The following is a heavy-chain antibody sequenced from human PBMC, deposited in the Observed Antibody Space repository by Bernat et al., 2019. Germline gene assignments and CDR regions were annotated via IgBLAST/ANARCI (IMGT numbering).Heavy chain of an antibody. CDR1: GFTFSNFW. CDR3: ARGYYYDRNGYYLDY. J-gene: IGHJ4*02. CDR2: IKRDGTEK. V-gene: IGHV3-7*04. Sequence: EVQLVESGGGLVHPGGSLGLSCAASGFTFSNFWMSWVRQAPGKGLEWVANIKRDGTEKYYVDSVKGRFSISRDNAKNSLYLQMNSLRAEDTAVYYCARGYYYDRNGYYLDYWGQGTLVTVSS. D-gene: IGHD3-22*01.